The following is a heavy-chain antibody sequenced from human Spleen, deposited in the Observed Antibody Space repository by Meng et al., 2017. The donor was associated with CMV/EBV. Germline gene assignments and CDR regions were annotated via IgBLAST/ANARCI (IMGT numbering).Heavy chain of an antibody. CDR1: GYTFTSYD. CDR2: INPNSGGT. Sequence: ASVKVSCKASGYTFTSYDINWVRQATGQGLEWMGWINPNSGGTNYAQNFQGRVTMTSNTSIRTAYMDLSRLRSDDTAVYYCARLYNSGWHLDYWGQGTLVTVSS. V-gene: IGHV1-2*02. CDR3: ARLYNSGWHLDY. J-gene: IGHJ4*02. D-gene: IGHD6-19*01.